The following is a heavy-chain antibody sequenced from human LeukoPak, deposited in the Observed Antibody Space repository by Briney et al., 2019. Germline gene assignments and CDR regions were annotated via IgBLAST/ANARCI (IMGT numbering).Heavy chain of an antibody. CDR2: ISAYNGNT. CDR3: ARVVDTELLWFGESAWSDY. D-gene: IGHD3-10*01. Sequence: ASVEVSCKASGYTFTSYGISWVRQAPGQGLEWMGWISAYNGNTNYAQKLQGRVTMTTDTSTSTAYMELRSLRSDDTAVYYCARVVDTELLWFGESAWSDYWGQGTLVTVSS. V-gene: IGHV1-18*01. CDR1: GYTFTSYG. J-gene: IGHJ4*02.